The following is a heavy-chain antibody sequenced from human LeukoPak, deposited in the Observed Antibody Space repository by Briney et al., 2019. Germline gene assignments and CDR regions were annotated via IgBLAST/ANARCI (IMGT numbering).Heavy chain of an antibody. CDR1: GFTFGIYA. CDR3: ARKAVATAGIKLDN. Sequence: GGSLRLSWTASGFTFGIYAMSWVRQAPGEGLGWVSQINHADENTFYADSVRGRFTLSRDSSKNTLYLKMNSLRAEDTATYNCARKAVATAGIKLDNWGQGTVVTVSS. D-gene: IGHD6-19*01. J-gene: IGHJ4*02. V-gene: IGHV3-23*01. CDR2: INHADENT.